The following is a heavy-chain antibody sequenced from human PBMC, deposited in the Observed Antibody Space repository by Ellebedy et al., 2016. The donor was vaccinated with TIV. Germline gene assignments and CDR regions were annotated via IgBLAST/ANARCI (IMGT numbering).Heavy chain of an antibody. J-gene: IGHJ3*02. Sequence: ASVKVSXXASGSTFSGYYVHWVRQAPGQGLEWMGWINPNSGGTTYAQKFQGRVNLTRDTSITTAYMELSRLRSEDTAVYYCAKKYSDSSDIDLDAFDIWGQGTMVTVSS. D-gene: IGHD6-6*01. CDR2: INPNSGGT. V-gene: IGHV1-2*02. CDR1: GSTFSGYY. CDR3: AKKYSDSSDIDLDAFDI.